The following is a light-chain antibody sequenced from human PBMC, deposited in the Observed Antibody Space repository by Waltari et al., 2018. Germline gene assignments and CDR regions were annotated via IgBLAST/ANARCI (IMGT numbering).Light chain of an antibody. V-gene: IGKV4-1*01. CDR1: ASVSFSSNNKNY. Sequence: DIVMTQSPDSLAVSLGERATIDCTSSASVSFSSNNKNYLGWYQRKPGQPPKRLIYWSPTRESGVPDRFSGSGSGTDFTRTISSLQAEDVSVYYCQQYYSTPLTFGGGTKVEIQ. CDR2: WSP. J-gene: IGKJ4*01. CDR3: QQYYSTPLT.